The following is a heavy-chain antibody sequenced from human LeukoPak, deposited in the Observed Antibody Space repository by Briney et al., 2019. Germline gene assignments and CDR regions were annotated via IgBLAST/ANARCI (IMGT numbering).Heavy chain of an antibody. CDR1: GFTFSTYA. D-gene: IGHD3-10*01. CDR2: ISSSGIT. Sequence: PGGSLRLSCAASGFTFSTYAMNWVRQAPGKGLEWVSAISSSGITYYADSVKGRFTISRDNSKNTMYLQMNSLRAEETAVYYCAKDPNYDSYYYFDYWGQGILVTVSS. V-gene: IGHV3-23*01. J-gene: IGHJ4*02. CDR3: AKDPNYDSYYYFDY.